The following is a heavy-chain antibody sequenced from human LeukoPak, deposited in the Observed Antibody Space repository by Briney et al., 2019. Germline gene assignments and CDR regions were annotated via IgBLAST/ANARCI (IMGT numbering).Heavy chain of an antibody. CDR2: IWYDGSNK. J-gene: IGHJ4*02. CDR3: ARCSPPYSSSLPGY. Sequence: GGSLRLSCAASGFTFSSYGMHWVRQAPGKGLEWVAVIWYDGSNKYYADSVKGRFTISRDNSKNTLYLQMNSLRAEDTAVYYCARCSPPYSSSLPGYWGQGTLVTVSS. D-gene: IGHD6-13*01. V-gene: IGHV3-33*08. CDR1: GFTFSSYG.